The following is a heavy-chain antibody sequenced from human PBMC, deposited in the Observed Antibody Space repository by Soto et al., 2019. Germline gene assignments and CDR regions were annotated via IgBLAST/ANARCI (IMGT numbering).Heavy chain of an antibody. Sequence: PGGSLRLSCAASGFTFSDYYMSWIRQAPGKGLEWVSYISSSGSTIYYADSVKGRFTISRDNAKNSLYLQVNSLRAEDTAVYYCVRYLGRGWPTSGYYYGMDVWGQGTMVTVYS. CDR2: ISSSGSTI. CDR1: GFTFSDYY. CDR3: VRYLGRGWPTSGYYYGMDV. D-gene: IGHD2-15*01. V-gene: IGHV3-11*01. J-gene: IGHJ6*02.